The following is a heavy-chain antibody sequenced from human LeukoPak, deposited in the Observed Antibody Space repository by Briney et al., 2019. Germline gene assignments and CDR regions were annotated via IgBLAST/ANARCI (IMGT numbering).Heavy chain of an antibody. J-gene: IGHJ4*02. V-gene: IGHV4-39*07. CDR2: IYYSGST. CDR1: GGSISSSSYY. Sequence: SETLSLTCTVSGGSISSSSYYWGWIRQPPGKGLEWIGSIYYSGSTYYNPSLKSRVTISVDTSKNQFSLQLNSVTPEDTAVYYCAKDNPIEEVPGLGPGQWGQGTLVTVSS. D-gene: IGHD1-14*01. CDR3: AKDNPIEEVPGLGPGQ.